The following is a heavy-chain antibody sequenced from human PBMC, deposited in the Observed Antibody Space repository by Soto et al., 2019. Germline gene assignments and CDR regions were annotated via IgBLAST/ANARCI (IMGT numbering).Heavy chain of an antibody. CDR2: MNPNSGNT. CDR3: ARERTGTTSMDV. Sequence: QVQLVQSGAEVKKPGASVKVACKASGYTFTSYDINWVRQATGQGLEWMGWMNPNSGNTGYAQKFRGRVTMTRNTSISTAYMELSSLRSEDTAVYYCARERTGTTSMDVWGQGTTVTVSS. V-gene: IGHV1-8*01. CDR1: GYTFTSYD. J-gene: IGHJ6*02. D-gene: IGHD1-1*01.